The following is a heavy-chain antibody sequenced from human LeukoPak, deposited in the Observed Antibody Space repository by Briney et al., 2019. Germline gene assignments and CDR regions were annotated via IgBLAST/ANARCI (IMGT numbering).Heavy chain of an antibody. Sequence: PGRSLRLSCAASGSTFDDYAMHWVRHAPGKGLEWVSGISWNSGSIGYADSVKGRFTISRDNAKNSLYLQMNSLRAEDTALYYCAKDKRSYYDSSGAFDIWGQGTMVTVSS. CDR1: GSTFDDYA. D-gene: IGHD3-22*01. J-gene: IGHJ3*02. CDR3: AKDKRSYYDSSGAFDI. V-gene: IGHV3-9*01. CDR2: ISWNSGSI.